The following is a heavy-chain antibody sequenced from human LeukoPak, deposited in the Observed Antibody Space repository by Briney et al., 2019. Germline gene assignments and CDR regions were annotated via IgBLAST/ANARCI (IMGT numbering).Heavy chain of an antibody. CDR1: GGSISSGGYY. Sequence: PSETLSLTCTVSGGSISSGGYYWSWIRQHPGKGLEWIGYIYYSGSTYYNPSLKSRVTISVDTSKNQFSLKLSSVTAADTAVYYCARTSVVAATPGFDYWGQGTLVTVSS. V-gene: IGHV4-31*03. J-gene: IGHJ4*02. CDR3: ARTSVVAATPGFDY. D-gene: IGHD2-15*01. CDR2: IYYSGST.